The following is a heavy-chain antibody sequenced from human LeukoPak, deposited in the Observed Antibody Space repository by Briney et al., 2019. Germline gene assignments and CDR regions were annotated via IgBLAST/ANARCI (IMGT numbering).Heavy chain of an antibody. CDR1: GYSISSGYY. CDR3: ARGSPPYPDSSGYYYDY. J-gene: IGHJ4*02. Sequence: SETLSLTCAVSGYSISSGYYWCWIRQPPGKGLEWIGSIYHRGNTYYTPSLKSRVTISVDTSKNQFSLRLRSVTAADTAVYYCARGSPPYPDSSGYYYDYWGRGTLVTVSS. CDR2: IYHRGNT. D-gene: IGHD3-22*01. V-gene: IGHV4-38-2*01.